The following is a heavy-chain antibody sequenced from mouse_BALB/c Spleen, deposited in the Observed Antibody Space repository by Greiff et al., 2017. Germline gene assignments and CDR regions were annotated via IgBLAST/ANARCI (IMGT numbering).Heavy chain of an antibody. CDR2: ISSGSSTI. Sequence: EVQRVESGGGLVQPGGSRKLSCAASGFTFSSFGMHWVRQAPEKGLEWVAYISSGSSTIYYADTVKGRFTISRDNPKNTLFLQMTSLRSEDTAMYYCARSPGTGAMDYWGQGTSVTVSS. D-gene: IGHD3-3*01. V-gene: IGHV5-17*02. CDR3: ARSPGTGAMDY. J-gene: IGHJ4*01. CDR1: GFTFSSFG.